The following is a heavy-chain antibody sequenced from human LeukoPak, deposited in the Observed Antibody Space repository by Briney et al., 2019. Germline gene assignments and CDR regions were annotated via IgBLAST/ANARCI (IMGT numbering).Heavy chain of an antibody. V-gene: IGHV4-31*03. Sequence: PSETLSLTCTVSGGSISSGGYYWSWIRQHPGKGLEWIGYIYYSGSTYYNPSLKSRVTISVDTSKNQFSLKLSSVTAADTAVYYCARGQDMVNWFDPWGQGTLVTVSS. CDR1: GGSISSGGYY. D-gene: IGHD2-15*01. CDR2: IYYSGST. J-gene: IGHJ5*02. CDR3: ARGQDMVNWFDP.